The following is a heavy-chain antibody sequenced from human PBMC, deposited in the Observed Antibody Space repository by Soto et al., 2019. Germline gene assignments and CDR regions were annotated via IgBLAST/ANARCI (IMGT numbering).Heavy chain of an antibody. CDR3: ARVKRFWDFDY. CDR1: GFTVSSNY. D-gene: IGHD3-3*01. J-gene: IGHJ4*02. CDR2: IYSGGST. V-gene: IGHV3-53*04. Sequence: EVQLVESGGGLVQPGGSLRLSCAASGFTVSSNYMSWVRQAPGKGLEWVSVIYSGGSTYYADSVKGRFTISRHNSKDTLDLQMNSLRSEDTAVYYCARVKRFWDFDYWGQGTLVTVSS.